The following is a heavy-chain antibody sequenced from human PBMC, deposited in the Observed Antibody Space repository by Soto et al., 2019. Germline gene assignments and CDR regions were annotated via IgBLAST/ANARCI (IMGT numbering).Heavy chain of an antibody. CDR2: ISDGGDTT. D-gene: IGHD3-22*01. V-gene: IGHV3-23*01. Sequence: GGSLRLSCAASGFSFSSYEMNWVRQAPGKGLEWVSAISDGGDTTYYADSVKGRFTISRDNSMNTLYLQMDSLRAEDTAVYYCAKNRGIIMIVESWGQGTLVTVSS. J-gene: IGHJ4*02. CDR3: AKNRGIIMIVES. CDR1: GFSFSSYE.